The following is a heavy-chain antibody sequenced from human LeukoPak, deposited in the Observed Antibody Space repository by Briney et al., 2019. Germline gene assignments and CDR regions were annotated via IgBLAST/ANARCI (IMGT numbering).Heavy chain of an antibody. D-gene: IGHD4-17*01. CDR2: IHPNSGDT. J-gene: IGHJ5*02. CDR3: ASYYGHYTRNWMDT. CDR1: GYTFTDYY. Sequence: ASVKVSCKASGYTFTDYYMHWVRQAPGQGLEWMGWIHPNSGDTKSAQRFQGRVTMTRDTSISTAYMELTRLTSDDTAVYYCASYYGHYTRNWMDTWGQGTLDTVSS. V-gene: IGHV1-2*02.